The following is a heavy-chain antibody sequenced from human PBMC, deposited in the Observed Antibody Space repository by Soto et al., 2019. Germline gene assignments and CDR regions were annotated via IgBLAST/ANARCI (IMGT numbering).Heavy chain of an antibody. CDR1: RCTFSDYY. CDR3: ARDMSGGTYNYYYGMDV. D-gene: IGHD1-26*01. Sequence: GSLRLSCAASRCTFSDYYMTWVRQAPGRGLEWVSAISGSGSPTYYADSVKGRFTISRDNSKNTLYLQMNSLRADDTAVYYCARDMSGGTYNYYYGMDVWGQRTTVTVSS. CDR2: ISGSGSPT. V-gene: IGHV3-23*01. J-gene: IGHJ6*02.